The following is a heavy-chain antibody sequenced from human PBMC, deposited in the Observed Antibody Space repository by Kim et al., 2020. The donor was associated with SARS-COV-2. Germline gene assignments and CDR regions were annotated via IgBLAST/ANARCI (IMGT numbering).Heavy chain of an antibody. D-gene: IGHD1-26*01. CDR1: GFTFDDYS. V-gene: IGHV3-9*01. CDR3: AINALGFPYYFDY. Sequence: GGSLRLSCAASGFTFDDYSMHWVRQAPGKGLECVSGISWNSGSIGYADSVKGRFTISRDNAKNSLYLQMTSLRAEDTALYYFAINALGFPYYFDYWGPGT. CDR2: ISWNSGSI. J-gene: IGHJ4*02.